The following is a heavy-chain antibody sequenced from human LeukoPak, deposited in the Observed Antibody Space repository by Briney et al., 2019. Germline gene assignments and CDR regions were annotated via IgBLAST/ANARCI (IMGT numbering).Heavy chain of an antibody. V-gene: IGHV3-30-3*01. Sequence: GGSLRLSCAASGFTFSSYAMHWVRQAPGKGLEWVAVISYDGSNKYYADSVKGRFTISRDNSKNTLYLQMNSLRAEDTAVYYCARDLTEWSKYYYYGMVVWGQGTTVTVSS. D-gene: IGHD3-3*01. CDR2: ISYDGSNK. CDR3: ARDLTEWSKYYYYGMVV. CDR1: GFTFSSYA. J-gene: IGHJ6*02.